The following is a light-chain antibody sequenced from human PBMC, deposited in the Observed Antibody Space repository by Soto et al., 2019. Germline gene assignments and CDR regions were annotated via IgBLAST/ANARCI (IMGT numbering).Light chain of an antibody. CDR2: GAS. CDR3: QQYGSSPPLT. CDR1: QSVSSNY. J-gene: IGKJ4*01. Sequence: EIVLTQSPGTPSLSPGERATLSCRASQSVSSNYLAWYQQKPGQAPRLLIYGASSRATGIPDRFSGRGSGTDFPLTISRLEPEDFALYYCQQYGSSPPLTFGGGTRVDIK. V-gene: IGKV3-20*01.